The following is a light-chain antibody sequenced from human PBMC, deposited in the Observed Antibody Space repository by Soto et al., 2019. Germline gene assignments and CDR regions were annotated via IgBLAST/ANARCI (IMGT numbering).Light chain of an antibody. J-gene: IGKJ1*01. CDR3: QQYNSYSSM. CDR2: GAA. Sequence: EIVMTQSPVILSVSPGERATLSCRASQSVGTNLAWYQQKPGQAPRLLISGAATRATGIPARFSGSGSGTDFTLTINRLEPEDFATYYCQQYNSYSSMFGHGTKVDI. V-gene: IGKV3-15*01. CDR1: QSVGTN.